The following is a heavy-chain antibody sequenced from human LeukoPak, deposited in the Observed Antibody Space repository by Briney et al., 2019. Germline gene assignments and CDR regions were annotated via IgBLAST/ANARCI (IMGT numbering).Heavy chain of an antibody. V-gene: IGHV3-30*19. CDR1: GFTFSSYG. J-gene: IGHJ4*02. CDR3: ARDSSEGVYYFHY. CDR2: ISYDGSNK. Sequence: GGSLRLSCAASGFTFSSYGMHWVRQAPGKGLEWVAVISYDGSNKYYADSVKGRFTISRDNSKNTLYLQMNSLRAEDTAVYYCARDSSEGVYYFHYWGQGTLVTVSS. D-gene: IGHD2-8*01.